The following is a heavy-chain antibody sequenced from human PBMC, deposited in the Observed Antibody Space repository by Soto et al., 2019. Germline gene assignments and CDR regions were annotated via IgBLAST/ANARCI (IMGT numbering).Heavy chain of an antibody. CDR2: ISYHGSNK. J-gene: IGHJ4*02. Sequence: GGSLRLSCAASGFTFSSYGMHWVRQAPGKGLEWVAVISYHGSNKYYAVSLKGRFTISRDNSKNTLYLQMNSLRAEDTAVYYCAKDTSYCTNGVCYGFDYWGQGTLVTVSS. CDR1: GFTFSSYG. CDR3: AKDTSYCTNGVCYGFDY. D-gene: IGHD2-8*01. V-gene: IGHV3-30*18.